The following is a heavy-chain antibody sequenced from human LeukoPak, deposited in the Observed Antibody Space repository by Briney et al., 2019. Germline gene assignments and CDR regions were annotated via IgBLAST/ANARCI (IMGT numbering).Heavy chain of an antibody. Sequence: SETLSLTCTVSGGSISSYYWSWIRQPPGKGLEWIGYIYYSGSTNYNPSLKSRVTISVDTSKNQFSLKLSSVTAADTAVYYCARQETVTRVDYWGQGTLVTVSS. J-gene: IGHJ4*02. V-gene: IGHV4-59*08. CDR3: ARQETVTRVDY. D-gene: IGHD3-10*01. CDR2: IYYSGST. CDR1: GGSISSYY.